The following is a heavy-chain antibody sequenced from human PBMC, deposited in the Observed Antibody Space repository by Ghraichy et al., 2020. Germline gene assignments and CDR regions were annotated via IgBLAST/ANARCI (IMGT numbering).Heavy chain of an antibody. CDR1: GFTFSSYA. V-gene: IGHV3-23*01. CDR2: ISGSGGST. J-gene: IGHJ4*02. D-gene: IGHD3-22*01. Sequence: GGSLRLSCAASGFTFSSYAMSWVRQAPGKGLEWVSTISGSGGSTYYADSVKGRFTISRDNSKNTLYLQMNSLRAEDTAVYYCAKDLNYYDSSGRYYFDYWGQGTLVTVSS. CDR3: AKDLNYYDSSGRYYFDY.